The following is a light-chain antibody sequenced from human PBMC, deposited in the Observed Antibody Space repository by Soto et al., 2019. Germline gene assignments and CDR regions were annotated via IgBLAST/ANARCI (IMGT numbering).Light chain of an antibody. CDR3: QQYGSSRWT. CDR2: AAS. CDR1: QSVSSTY. J-gene: IGKJ1*01. V-gene: IGKV3-20*01. Sequence: PGERATLSCRASQSVSSTYLAWYQQKPGQAPRPLISAASSRATGTPDRFSGSGSGTDFTLTISRLEPEDFAVYYCQQYGSSRWTFGQGNKV.